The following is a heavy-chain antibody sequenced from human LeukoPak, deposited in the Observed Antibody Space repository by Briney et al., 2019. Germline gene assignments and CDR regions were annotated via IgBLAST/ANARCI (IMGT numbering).Heavy chain of an antibody. CDR1: GGSFSGYY. CDR2: INHSGST. J-gene: IGHJ4*02. CDR3: ARGRIHGDHCSGGSCYSNIDY. V-gene: IGHV4-34*01. D-gene: IGHD2-15*01. Sequence: PSETLSLTCAVYGGSFSGYYWGWIRQPPGKGLEWIGEINHSGSTNYNPSLKSRVTISVDTSKNQFSLKLSSVTAADTAVYYCARGRIHGDHCSGGSCYSNIDYWGQGTLVTVSS.